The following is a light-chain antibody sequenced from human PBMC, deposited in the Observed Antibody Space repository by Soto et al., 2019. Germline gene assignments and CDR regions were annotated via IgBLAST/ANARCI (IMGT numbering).Light chain of an antibody. CDR2: DAS. CDR3: QQYGSAPRT. Sequence: EIVLTQSPGTLSWSRGERAILSCRASQSVSSDSLAWYRQKPGQAPRLLVYDASSRATGIPDRFSGSGSGTDFTLTISRLEPEDFAVYYCQQYGSAPRTFGQGTKVEIK. J-gene: IGKJ1*01. V-gene: IGKV3-20*01. CDR1: QSVSSDS.